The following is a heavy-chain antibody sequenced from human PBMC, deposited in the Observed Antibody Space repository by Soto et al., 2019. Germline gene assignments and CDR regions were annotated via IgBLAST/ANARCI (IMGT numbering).Heavy chain of an antibody. J-gene: IGHJ4*02. CDR1: GFTFSSYA. CDR2: ISYDGSNK. V-gene: IGHV3-30-3*01. D-gene: IGHD3-9*01. CDR3: ARDSSLFSLDY. Sequence: TGGSLRLSCAASGFTFSSYAMHWVRQAPGKGLEGVAVISYDGSNKYYADSVKGRFTISRDNSKNTLYLQMNSLRAEDTAVYYCARDSSLFSLDYWGRGTLVTVSS.